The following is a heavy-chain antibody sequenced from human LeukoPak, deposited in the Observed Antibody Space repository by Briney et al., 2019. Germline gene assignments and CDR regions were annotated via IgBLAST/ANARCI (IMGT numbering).Heavy chain of an antibody. CDR1: GYTCTSYG. Sequence: ASVKVSCKASGYTCTSYGISWVRQAPGQGLEWMGWISAYNGNTNYAQKLQGRVTMTTDTSTSTAYMELRSLRSDDTAVYYCARDRDSSGYYLSFDYWGQGTLVTVSS. V-gene: IGHV1-18*01. CDR2: ISAYNGNT. J-gene: IGHJ4*02. D-gene: IGHD3-22*01. CDR3: ARDRDSSGYYLSFDY.